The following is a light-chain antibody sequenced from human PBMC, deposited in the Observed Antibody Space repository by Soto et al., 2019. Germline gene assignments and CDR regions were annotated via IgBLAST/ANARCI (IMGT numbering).Light chain of an antibody. J-gene: IGKJ1*01. CDR2: GAS. CDR1: QSVSGN. V-gene: IGKV3-15*01. Sequence: EIVLTQSPGTLSLSRGERATLSSRASQSVSGNLAWYQQKPGQAPRLLIYGASTRATGIPARFSGSGSGTEFTLTISSLQSEDFAVYYCQQYNNWPPWTFGQGTKVDIK. CDR3: QQYNNWPPWT.